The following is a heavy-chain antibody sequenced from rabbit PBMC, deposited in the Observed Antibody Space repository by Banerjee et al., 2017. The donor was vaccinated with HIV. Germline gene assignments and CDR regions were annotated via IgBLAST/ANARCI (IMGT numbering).Heavy chain of an antibody. J-gene: IGHJ4*01. CDR1: GFSFSSSYY. V-gene: IGHV1S45*01. CDR3: AGGYTGYDGFGYAINL. D-gene: IGHD7-1*01. Sequence: QEQLVEYGGDLVQPGASLTLTCKASGFSFSSSYYMCWVRQAPGKGLEWIGCIYAGSTGVTYYASWAKGRFTITKTSSTTVTLQMTSLTAADTATYFCAGGYTGYDGFGYAINLWGPGTLVTVS. CDR2: IYAGSTGVT.